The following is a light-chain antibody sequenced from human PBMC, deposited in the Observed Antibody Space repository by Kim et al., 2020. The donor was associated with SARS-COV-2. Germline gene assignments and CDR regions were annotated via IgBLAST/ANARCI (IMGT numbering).Light chain of an antibody. Sequence: QSVLTQPPSASGTPGQRVTISCSGSSSNIGSNTVTWYQQLPGTAPKLLIYSNTQRPSGVPDRFSGSKSGTSASLAISGLQSEDDADYYCAAWYDSLNGDVFGTGTKVTVL. CDR3: AAWYDSLNGDV. V-gene: IGLV1-44*01. CDR1: SSNIGSNT. CDR2: SNT. J-gene: IGLJ1*01.